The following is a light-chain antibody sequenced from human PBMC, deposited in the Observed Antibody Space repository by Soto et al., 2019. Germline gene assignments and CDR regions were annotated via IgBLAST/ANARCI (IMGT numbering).Light chain of an antibody. V-gene: IGLV2-14*01. CDR1: RSDVGGYNY. CDR2: DVS. Sequence: QSALTQPASVSGSPGQSITISCTGTRSDVGGYNYVSWYQQHPGKAPKLMIYDVSNRPSGVSNRFSGSKSGNTASLTISGLQAEDEAVYYCSSYTTSSTVVFGGGTKLTVL. J-gene: IGLJ2*01. CDR3: SSYTTSSTVV.